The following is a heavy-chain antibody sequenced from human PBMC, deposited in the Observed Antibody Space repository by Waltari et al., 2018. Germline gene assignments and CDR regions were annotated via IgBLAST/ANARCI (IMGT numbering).Heavy chain of an antibody. Sequence: QVQLQESGPGLVKPSETLSLTCAVSGYSISSGYYWGWIRQPPGKGLEWIGSIYHSGGTYYNPSLKSRVTISVDTSKNQFSLKLSSVTAADTAVYYCAREDYGSGNWFDPWGQGTLVTVSS. J-gene: IGHJ5*02. CDR2: IYHSGGT. CDR1: GYSISSGYY. V-gene: IGHV4-38-2*02. D-gene: IGHD3-10*01. CDR3: AREDYGSGNWFDP.